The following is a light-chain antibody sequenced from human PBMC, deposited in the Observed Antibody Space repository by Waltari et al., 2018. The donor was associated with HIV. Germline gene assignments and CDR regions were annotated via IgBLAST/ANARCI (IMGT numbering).Light chain of an antibody. J-gene: IGKJ2*01. CDR3: HQYNNWPDT. CDR2: GAS. Sequence: MMQSPDILPVSPGEGVTLTCRASQSGNTNVAWYQQRPGQAPRLLIYGASTRAAGFPARFSGGGSGTEFTLTISSLQSEDFALYFCHQYNNWPDTFGQGTKLDIK. V-gene: IGKV3-15*01. CDR1: QSGNTN.